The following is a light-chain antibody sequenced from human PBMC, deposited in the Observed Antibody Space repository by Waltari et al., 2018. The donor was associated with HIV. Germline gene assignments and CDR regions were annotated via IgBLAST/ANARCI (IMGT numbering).Light chain of an antibody. Sequence: QSALTQPPSASGSPGQSVTISCTGTSSAVGRCDYVSWYQQHPGKAPKLLIYEVNKRPSGVPDRFSGSKSGNTASLTVSGLQAEDEAEYSCTSYAGINPVAFGGGTKLTVL. CDR2: EVN. V-gene: IGLV2-8*01. CDR1: SSAVGRCDY. J-gene: IGLJ2*01. CDR3: TSYAGINPVA.